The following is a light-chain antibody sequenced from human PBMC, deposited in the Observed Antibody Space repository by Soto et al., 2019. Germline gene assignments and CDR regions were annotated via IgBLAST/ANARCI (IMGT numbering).Light chain of an antibody. J-gene: IGLJ2*01. V-gene: IGLV1-51*02. CDR3: GTWDSSLYTGVI. Sequence: QSVLTQPPSVSAAPGQKVTISCSGSTSNIGNNYVSWYQQFPGTAPKLLIYENNKRPSGIPDRFSGSKSGTSATLGIAGLQPGDEADYYCGTWDSSLYTGVIFGGGTKLTVL. CDR2: ENN. CDR1: TSNIGNNY.